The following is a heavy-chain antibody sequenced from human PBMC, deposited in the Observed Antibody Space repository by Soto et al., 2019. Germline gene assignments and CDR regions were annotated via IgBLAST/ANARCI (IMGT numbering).Heavy chain of an antibody. Sequence: QVQLQESGPGLVKPSQTLSLTCTVPGGSISSGGYYWSWIRQHPGKGLEWVGYIYYSGSTYYNPALKCRVTISVDTSKNQFSLKLSSVTAADTAVYYCARKVVVVAATPDWYFDLWGRGTLVTVSS. CDR2: IYYSGST. V-gene: IGHV4-31*03. CDR1: GGSISSGGYY. CDR3: ARKVVVVAATPDWYFDL. D-gene: IGHD2-15*01. J-gene: IGHJ2*01.